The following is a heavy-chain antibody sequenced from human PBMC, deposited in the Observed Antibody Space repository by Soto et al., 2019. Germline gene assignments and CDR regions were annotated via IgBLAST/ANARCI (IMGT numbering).Heavy chain of an antibody. CDR1: GYTFTSYA. CDR2: INAGNGNT. Sequence: ASVKVSCKASGYTFTSYAMHWVRQAPGQRLEWMGWINAGNGNTKYSQKFQGRVTITRDTSASTAYMELSSLRSEDTAVYYCARDPHSSGYYYVSVPPDFDYWGQGTLVTVSS. CDR3: ARDPHSSGYYYVSVPPDFDY. V-gene: IGHV1-3*01. J-gene: IGHJ4*02. D-gene: IGHD3-22*01.